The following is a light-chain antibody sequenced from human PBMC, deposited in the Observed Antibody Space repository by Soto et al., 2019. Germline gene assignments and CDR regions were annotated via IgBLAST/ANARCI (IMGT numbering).Light chain of an antibody. V-gene: IGLV2-8*01. CDR1: SSDVCYYNY. CDR3: SSYAGSNNLV. Sequence: QSALTQPPSASGSPGQSVTISCTGTSSDVCYYNYVSWYQQHPGKAPKLMIYEVSKRPSGVPDRFSGFKSGNTASLTVSGLQAEDEDDYYCSSYAGSNNLVFGGGTTLTVL. CDR2: EVS. J-gene: IGLJ3*02.